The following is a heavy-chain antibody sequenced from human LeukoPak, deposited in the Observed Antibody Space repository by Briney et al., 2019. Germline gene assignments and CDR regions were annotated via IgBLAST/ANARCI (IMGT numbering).Heavy chain of an antibody. CDR2: IAYDGSRA. V-gene: IGHV3-33*01. D-gene: IGHD1-14*01. Sequence: GGSLRLSCAGAGFIFGGYCMDWFRQTPGKGLGWVAVIAYDGSRAFYGDFVKGRFTIYRDNSKNAMSVQMDDLRAEDTAVYYCTRYNNDHFDYRGQGTLVTVSS. J-gene: IGHJ4*02. CDR1: GFIFGGYC. CDR3: TRYNNDHFDY.